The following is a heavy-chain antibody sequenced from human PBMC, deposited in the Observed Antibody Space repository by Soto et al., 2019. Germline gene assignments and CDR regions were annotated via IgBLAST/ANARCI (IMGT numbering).Heavy chain of an antibody. J-gene: IGHJ4*02. CDR2: ISGSGGST. CDR1: GFTFSSYA. V-gene: IGHV3-23*01. Sequence: GGSLRLSCAASGFTFSSYAMSWFRQAPGKGLEWVSAISGSGGSTYYADSVKGRFTISRDNSKNTLYLQMNSLRAEDTAVYYCAKLSSAQIAPGSSWYYFDYWGQGTLVTVSS. CDR3: AKLSSAQIAPGSSWYYFDY. D-gene: IGHD6-13*01.